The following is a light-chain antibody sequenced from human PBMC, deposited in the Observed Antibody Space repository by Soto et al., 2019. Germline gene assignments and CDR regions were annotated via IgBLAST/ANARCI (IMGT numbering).Light chain of an antibody. CDR2: AAS. Sequence: DIQMTQSPSSLSASVRDRVTITCRASQSLSSYLNWYQQKPGKAPQLLIYAASSLQSGVPSRFSGSGSGTAFTLTISSLQPEDFATYYCQQSYSTPYTFGQGTKLEIK. CDR3: QQSYSTPYT. CDR1: QSLSSY. J-gene: IGKJ2*01. V-gene: IGKV1-39*01.